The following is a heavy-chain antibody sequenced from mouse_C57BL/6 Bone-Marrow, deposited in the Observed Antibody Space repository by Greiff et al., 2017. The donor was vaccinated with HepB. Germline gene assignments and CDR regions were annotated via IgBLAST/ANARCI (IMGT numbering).Heavy chain of an antibody. CDR3: ARRGLTGSFAY. Sequence: QVQLQQPGAELVKPGASVKLSCKASGYTFTSYWMHWVKQRPGQGLEWIGMIHPNSGSTNYNEKFKSKATLTVAKSSSPAYMQLSSLTSEDSAVYYCARRGLTGSFAYWGQGTLVTVSA. CDR2: IHPNSGST. V-gene: IGHV1-64*01. J-gene: IGHJ3*01. D-gene: IGHD4-1*01. CDR1: GYTFTSYW.